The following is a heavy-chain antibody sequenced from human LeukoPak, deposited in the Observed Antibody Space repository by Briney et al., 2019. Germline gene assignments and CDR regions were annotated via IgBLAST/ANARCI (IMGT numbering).Heavy chain of an antibody. V-gene: IGHV4-31*03. CDR2: IYYSGST. D-gene: IGHD3-16*01. CDR1: GGSISSGGYY. Sequence: SETLSLTCTVSGGSISSGGYYWSWIRQHPGTGLEWIGYIYYSGSTYYNPSLKSRVTISVDTSKNQFSLKLSSVTAADTAVYYCARGGGIPRFPFDYWGQGTLVTVSS. J-gene: IGHJ4*02. CDR3: ARGGGIPRFPFDY.